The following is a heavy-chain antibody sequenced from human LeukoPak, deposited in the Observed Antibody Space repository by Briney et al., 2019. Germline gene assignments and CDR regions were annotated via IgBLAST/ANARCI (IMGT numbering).Heavy chain of an antibody. V-gene: IGHV1-2*02. Sequence: ASVKVSCKASGYTLTGYYMHWVRQAPGQGLEWMGWINPNSGGTNYAQKFQGRVTMTRDTSISTAYMELSRLRSDDTAVYYCARVLFRDYYDSSDYFDYWGQGTLVTVSS. J-gene: IGHJ4*02. CDR1: GYTLTGYY. D-gene: IGHD3-22*01. CDR3: ARVLFRDYYDSSDYFDY. CDR2: INPNSGGT.